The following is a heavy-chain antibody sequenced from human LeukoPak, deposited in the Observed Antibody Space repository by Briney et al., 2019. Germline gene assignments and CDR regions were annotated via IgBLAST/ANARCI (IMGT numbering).Heavy chain of an antibody. V-gene: IGHV4-59*01. Sequence: SETLSLTCTVSGGSISSYYWNWIRQPPGKGLEWIGYIYYSGSTNYNPSLKSRVTISVDTSKNQSSLKLSSVTAADTAVYYCARGGPVAYYYYYMDVWGKGTTVTVSS. D-gene: IGHD2-15*01. CDR2: IYYSGST. J-gene: IGHJ6*03. CDR3: ARGGPVAYYYYYMDV. CDR1: GGSISSYY.